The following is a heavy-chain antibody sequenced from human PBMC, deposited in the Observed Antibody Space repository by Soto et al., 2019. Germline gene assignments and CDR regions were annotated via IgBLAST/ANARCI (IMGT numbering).Heavy chain of an antibody. J-gene: IGHJ6*02. Sequence: ASVKVSCKXSGYTLTELSMHWVRQAPGKGLEWMGGFDPEDGETIYAQKFQGRVTMTEDTSTDTAYMELSSLRSEDTAVYYCATLRVVSRPYYYYYGMDVWGQGTTVTVSS. V-gene: IGHV1-24*01. CDR3: ATLRVVSRPYYYYYGMDV. D-gene: IGHD2-15*01. CDR2: FDPEDGET. CDR1: GYTLTELS.